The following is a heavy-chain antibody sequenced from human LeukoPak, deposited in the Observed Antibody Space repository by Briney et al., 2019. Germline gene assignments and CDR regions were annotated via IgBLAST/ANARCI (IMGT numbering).Heavy chain of an antibody. CDR2: ISGSGGRT. D-gene: IGHD3-10*01. Sequence: GGTLRLSCAASGFTFSSYGMSWVRQAPGKGLEWVSAISGSGGRTYFADSVKGRFTISRDNSKNTLYLQMDSLRAEDTAVYYCAKAGRGGAITMVRGVKGDYYYMDVWGKGTTVTISS. CDR1: GFTFSSYG. CDR3: AKAGRGGAITMVRGVKGDYYYMDV. V-gene: IGHV3-23*01. J-gene: IGHJ6*03.